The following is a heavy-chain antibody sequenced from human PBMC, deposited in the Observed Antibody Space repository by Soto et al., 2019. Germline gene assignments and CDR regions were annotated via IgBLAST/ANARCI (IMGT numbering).Heavy chain of an antibody. J-gene: IGHJ3*01. CDR3: GRVGHRPDVFDV. CDR1: GCTFTSYY. V-gene: IGHV1-46*01. CDR2: INPSDGIT. Sequence: ASVKVSCKESGCTFTSYYIHWLRQAHGQGLECRGIINPSDGITSYPQKIQGRVTMTRDKSTNTVXRELNSLRFEETAVFYSGRVGHRPDVFDVGRKGTMVT.